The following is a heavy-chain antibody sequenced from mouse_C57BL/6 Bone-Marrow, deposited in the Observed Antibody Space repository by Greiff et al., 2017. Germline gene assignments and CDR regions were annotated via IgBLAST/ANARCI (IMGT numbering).Heavy chain of an antibody. D-gene: IGHD1-1*01. V-gene: IGHV1-7*01. Sequence: VQRVESGAELAKPGASVKLSCKASGYTFTSYWMHWVKQRPGQGLEWIGYINPSSGYTKYNQKFKDKATLTADRSSSTAYMQLSSLTYEDSAVYYCARWDYYGGFDCWGQGTTLTVSS. CDR3: ARWDYYGGFDC. CDR1: GYTFTSYW. CDR2: INPSSGYT. J-gene: IGHJ2*01.